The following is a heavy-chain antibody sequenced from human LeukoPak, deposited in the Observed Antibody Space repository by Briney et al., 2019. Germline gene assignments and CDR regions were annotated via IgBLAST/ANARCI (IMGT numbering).Heavy chain of an antibody. CDR3: TTARSFNSSGSLAY. CDR2: FTSKTDGGTT. Sequence: GGSLRLSCAASGFTFNKARMNWVRQAPGKGLEWAGRFTSKTDGGTTDYAAPVRGRFTISRDDSKDTLYLQMNSLKTEDTAVYYCTTARSFNSSGSLAYWGQGTLVTVSS. V-gene: IGHV3-15*01. J-gene: IGHJ4*02. D-gene: IGHD3-22*01. CDR1: GFTFNKAR.